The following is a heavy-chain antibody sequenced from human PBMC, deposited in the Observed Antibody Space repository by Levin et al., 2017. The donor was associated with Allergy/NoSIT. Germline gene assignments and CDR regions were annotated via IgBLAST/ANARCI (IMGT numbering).Heavy chain of an antibody. CDR1: GFTFSSYA. CDR3: ASPGDSSGWYFDY. CDR2: ISYDGSNK. V-gene: IGHV3-30-3*01. J-gene: IGHJ4*02. Sequence: GGSLRLSCAASGFTFSSYAMHWVRQAPGKGLEWVAVISYDGSNKYYADSVKGRFTISRDNSKNTLYLQMNSLRAEDTAVYYCASPGDSSGWYFDYWGQGTLVTVSS. D-gene: IGHD6-19*01.